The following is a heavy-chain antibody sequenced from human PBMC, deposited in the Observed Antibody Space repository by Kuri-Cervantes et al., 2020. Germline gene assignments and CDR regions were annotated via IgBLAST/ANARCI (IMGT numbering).Heavy chain of an antibody. J-gene: IGHJ1*01. D-gene: IGHD5-12*01. CDR2: ISGYNGNT. CDR1: GYTLTNYG. CDR3: ARARRYSGYDYGRRAEYFQH. V-gene: IGHV1-18*01. Sequence: ASVKVSCKTSGYTLTNYGITWVRQAPGHGPEWMGWISGYNGNTNLAQKFQGRVTMTTDTSTSTAYMELRSLRSDDTAVYYCARARRYSGYDYGRRAEYFQHWGQGTLVTVSS.